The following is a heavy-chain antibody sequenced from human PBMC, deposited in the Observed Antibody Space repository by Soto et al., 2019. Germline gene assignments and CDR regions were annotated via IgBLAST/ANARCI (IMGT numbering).Heavy chain of an antibody. J-gene: IGHJ4*02. CDR1: GFTFSSYA. Sequence: GGSLRLSCAASGFTFSSYAMHWVRQAPGKGLEWVAVISYDGSNKYYADSVKGRFTISRDNSKNTLYLQMNSLRAEDTAVYYCARDRYCSSTSCHLGPYFDYWGQGTLVTVSS. CDR2: ISYDGSNK. D-gene: IGHD2-2*01. CDR3: ARDRYCSSTSCHLGPYFDY. V-gene: IGHV3-30-3*01.